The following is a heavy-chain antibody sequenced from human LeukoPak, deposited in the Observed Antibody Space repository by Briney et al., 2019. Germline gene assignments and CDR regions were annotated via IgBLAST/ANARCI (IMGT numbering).Heavy chain of an antibody. CDR2: ISYDGSNK. CDR3: ARDIAARPLLWFGELTH. V-gene: IGHV3-30*04. CDR1: GFTFSSYA. J-gene: IGHJ4*02. Sequence: GGSLRLSCAASGFTFSSYAMHWVRQTPGKGLEWVAVISYDGSNKYYADSVKSRFTISRDNSKNTLYLQMSSLRAEDTAVYYCARDIAARPLLWFGELTHWGQGTLVTVSS. D-gene: IGHD3-10*01.